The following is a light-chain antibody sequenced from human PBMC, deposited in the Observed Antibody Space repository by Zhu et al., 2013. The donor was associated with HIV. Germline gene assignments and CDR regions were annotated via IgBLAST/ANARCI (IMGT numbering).Light chain of an antibody. CDR2: GAS. J-gene: IGKJ1*01. V-gene: IGKV3-11*01. CDR3: QQRTNWPPTWT. Sequence: EIVLTQSPATLSLSPGERATLSCRASQSVGSNLAWYQQIPGQAPRLLIYGASTRATGIPARFSGSGSGTDFTLTISSLEPEDFAVYYCQQRTNWPPTWTFGQGTKV. CDR1: QSVGSN.